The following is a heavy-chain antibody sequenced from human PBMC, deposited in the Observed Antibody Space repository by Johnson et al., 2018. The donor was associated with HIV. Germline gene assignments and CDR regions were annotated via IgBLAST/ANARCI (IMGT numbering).Heavy chain of an antibody. CDR3: ARVVVITYHDAFDI. CDR1: GFTFDDYG. V-gene: IGHV3-23*04. D-gene: IGHD3-22*01. J-gene: IGHJ3*02. CDR2: ISWNSGST. Sequence: VQLVESGGGVVQPGGSLRLSCAASGFTFDDYGMSWVRQAPGKGLEWVSGISWNSGSTYYADSVKGRFTISRDNSKNTLYLQMNSLRAEDTAVYYCARVVVITYHDAFDIWGQGTMVTVSS.